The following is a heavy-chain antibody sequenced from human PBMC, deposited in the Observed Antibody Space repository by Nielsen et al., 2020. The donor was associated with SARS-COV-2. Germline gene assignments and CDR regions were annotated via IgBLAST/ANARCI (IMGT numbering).Heavy chain of an antibody. J-gene: IGHJ4*02. CDR3: ARSYGGYGVRYFDY. V-gene: IGHV3-13*04. Sequence: GESLKISCAASGFTFSNYDMHWVRQATGKGLEWVSAIGTAGDTYYPGSVKGRFTSSRENAKSSLYLQMNSLRIGDTAVYYCARSYGGYGVRYFDYWGQGTLVTVSS. CDR2: IGTAGDT. D-gene: IGHD5-12*01. CDR1: GFTFSNYD.